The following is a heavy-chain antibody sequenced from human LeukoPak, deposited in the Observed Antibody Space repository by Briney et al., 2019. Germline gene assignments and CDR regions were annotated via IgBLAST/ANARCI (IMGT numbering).Heavy chain of an antibody. J-gene: IGHJ5*02. D-gene: IGHD2-15*01. CDR1: GGSISSGDYY. V-gene: IGHV4-30-4*01. Sequence: PSETLSLTCTVSGGSISSGDYYWSWIRQPPGKGLEWIGYIYYSGSTYYNPSLKSRVTISVDTSKNQFSLKLSSVTAADTAVYYCARALYCSGGSCYPAQYNWFDPWGQGTLVTVSS. CDR2: IYYSGST. CDR3: ARALYCSGGSCYPAQYNWFDP.